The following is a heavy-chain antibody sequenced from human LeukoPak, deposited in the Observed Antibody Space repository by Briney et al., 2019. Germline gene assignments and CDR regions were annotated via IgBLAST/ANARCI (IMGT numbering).Heavy chain of an antibody. J-gene: IGHJ4*02. Sequence: PGGSLRLSCAASGFTFSSFAMSWVREAPGQGLEWVSSISGRTASTYYADSVKGRFTISRVNSKNTLYLQMNSLRAEDTAVYYCAKAITMIVVVILDYWGQGTLVTVSS. D-gene: IGHD3-22*01. CDR1: GFTFSSFA. CDR3: AKAITMIVVVILDY. CDR2: ISGRTAST. V-gene: IGHV3-23*01.